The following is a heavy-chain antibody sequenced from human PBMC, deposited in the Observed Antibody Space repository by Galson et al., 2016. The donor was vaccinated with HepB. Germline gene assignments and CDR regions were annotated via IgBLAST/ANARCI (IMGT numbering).Heavy chain of an antibody. CDR3: AKDSKAYSFDY. V-gene: IGHV3-43*01. J-gene: IGHJ4*02. CDR2: INWNSKDI. CDR1: GFRFEEYN. D-gene: IGHD2-21*01. Sequence: SLRLSCAVSGFRFEEYNMHWVRQAPGKGLEWISFINWNSKDIGYADSVKGRFTISRDNGRNSVSLRLKSLRPEDTALYYCAKDSKAYSFDYWGRGTLVTVSS.